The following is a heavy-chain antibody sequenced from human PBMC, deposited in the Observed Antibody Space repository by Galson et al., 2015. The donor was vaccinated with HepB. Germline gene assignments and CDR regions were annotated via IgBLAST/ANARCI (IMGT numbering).Heavy chain of an antibody. CDR1: GYSFTSYW. Sequence: QSGAEVKKPGESLRISCKGSGYSFTSYWISWVRQMPGKGLEWMGRIDPSDSYTNYSPSFQGHVTISADKSISTAYLQWSSLKASDTAMYYCASLGGDILTGDGFDCWGQGTLVTVSS. CDR3: ASLGGDILTGDGFDC. D-gene: IGHD3-9*01. CDR2: IDPSDSYT. J-gene: IGHJ4*02. V-gene: IGHV5-10-1*01.